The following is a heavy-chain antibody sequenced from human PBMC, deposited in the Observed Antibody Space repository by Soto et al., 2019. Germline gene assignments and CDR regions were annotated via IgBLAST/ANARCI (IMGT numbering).Heavy chain of an antibody. V-gene: IGHV4-59*01. Sequence: SETLYLTCTVSGGSISSYYWSWIRQPPGKGLEWIGYTYYSGSTNYNPSLKSRVTISVDTSKNQFSLKLSAVTAADTAVYYCARGDRNHEWAPVGYWGQGTLVTVSS. J-gene: IGHJ4*02. D-gene: IGHD1-26*01. CDR1: GGSISSYY. CDR3: ARGDRNHEWAPVGY. CDR2: TYYSGST.